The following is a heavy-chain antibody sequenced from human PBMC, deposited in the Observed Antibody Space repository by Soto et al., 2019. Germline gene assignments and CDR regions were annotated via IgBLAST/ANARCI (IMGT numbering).Heavy chain of an antibody. Sequence: SETLSLTCTVSGGSITSYYWSWIRQPPGKGLEWIGYISYSGSTNYNPSLKSRVTISVETSKNQFSLKLSSVTAADTAVYYCARVMESRWLQLRNYYYGMDVWGQGTTVTVSS. CDR1: GGSITSYY. D-gene: IGHD5-12*01. CDR3: ARVMESRWLQLRNYYYGMDV. CDR2: ISYSGST. J-gene: IGHJ6*02. V-gene: IGHV4-59*01.